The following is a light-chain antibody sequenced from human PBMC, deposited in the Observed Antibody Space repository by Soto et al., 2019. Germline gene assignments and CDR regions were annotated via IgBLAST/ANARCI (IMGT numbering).Light chain of an antibody. CDR3: SSYTTSSTLYV. CDR1: SSDVGNYNY. CDR2: QVS. J-gene: IGLJ1*01. V-gene: IGLV2-14*01. Sequence: QSALTQPASVSGSPGQSITISCTGASSDVGNYNYVSWYQQHPGKAPQLMIFQVSSRASGVSNRFSGSKSGDTASLTISGLQAEDEADYYCSSYTTSSTLYVFGTGTKVTVL.